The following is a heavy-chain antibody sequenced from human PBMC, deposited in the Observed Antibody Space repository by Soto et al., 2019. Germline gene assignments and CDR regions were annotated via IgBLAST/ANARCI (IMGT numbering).Heavy chain of an antibody. V-gene: IGHV3-30-3*01. CDR2: ISYDGSNT. CDR1: GFTFSSYA. J-gene: IGHJ4*02. D-gene: IGHD3-3*01. CDR3: ARDPTYDCWSGYTGPFDY. Sequence: QVQLVESGGGVVQPGRSLRLSCAASGFTFSSYAMHWVRQAPGKGLEWVAVISYDGSNTYYADSVKGRFTISRDNSKNTLYLQMNSRRAEDTAVDYCARDPTYDCWSGYTGPFDYWGQGTLVTVSS.